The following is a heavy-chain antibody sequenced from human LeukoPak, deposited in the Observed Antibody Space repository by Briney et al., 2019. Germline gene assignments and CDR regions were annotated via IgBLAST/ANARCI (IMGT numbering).Heavy chain of an antibody. CDR2: INNDGST. D-gene: IGHD3-10*01. CDR1: GFTFGNYW. CDR3: AGDYYGSIDL. J-gene: IGHJ1*01. V-gene: IGHV3-74*01. Sequence: GGSLRLSCVASGFTFGNYWMHWVRQAPGKELVCISRINNDGSTVYADSVAGRFTISRDNARNTLYLQMNTLRVEDTAVYYCAGDYYGSIDLWGQGTLVTVSS.